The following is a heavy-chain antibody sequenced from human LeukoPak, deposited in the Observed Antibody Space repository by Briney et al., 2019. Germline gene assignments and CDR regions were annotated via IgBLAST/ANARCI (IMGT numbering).Heavy chain of an antibody. CDR2: MNPNSGNT. Sequence: GASVKVSCKASGYTFTSYDINWVRQATGQGLEWMGWMNPNSGNTGYAQKFQGRVTMTRNTSISTAYMELSSLRSEDTAVYYCARYHPTLKPLSYDFWSGYYIRGLGYWGQGTLVTVSS. J-gene: IGHJ4*02. CDR1: GYTFTSYD. CDR3: ARYHPTLKPLSYDFWSGYYIRGLGY. D-gene: IGHD3-3*01. V-gene: IGHV1-8*01.